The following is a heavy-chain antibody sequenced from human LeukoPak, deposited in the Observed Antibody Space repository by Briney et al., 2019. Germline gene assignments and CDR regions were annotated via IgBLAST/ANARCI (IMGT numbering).Heavy chain of an antibody. CDR1: GYSISSGYY. Sequence: SETLSLTCAVSGYSISSGYYWGWIRQPPGKRLEWIGSIYHSGSTYYNPSLKSRVTISVDTSKNQFPLKLSSVTAADTAVYYCARDRDLSGGMDVWGKGTTVTVSS. D-gene: IGHD3-10*01. CDR2: IYHSGST. CDR3: ARDRDLSGGMDV. V-gene: IGHV4-38-2*02. J-gene: IGHJ6*04.